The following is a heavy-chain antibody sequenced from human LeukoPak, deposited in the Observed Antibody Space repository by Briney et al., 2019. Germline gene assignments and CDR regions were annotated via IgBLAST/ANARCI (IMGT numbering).Heavy chain of an antibody. V-gene: IGHV4-39*01. Sequence: SETLSLTCTVSGGSISSSSYYWGWISQPPGKGLEWIGSIYYSGSTYYNPSLKSRVTISVDTSKNQFSLRLSSVTAADTAVYYCASPVAGNFWGQGTLVTVSS. J-gene: IGHJ4*02. CDR2: IYYSGST. CDR3: ASPVAGNF. CDR1: GGSISSSSYY. D-gene: IGHD6-19*01.